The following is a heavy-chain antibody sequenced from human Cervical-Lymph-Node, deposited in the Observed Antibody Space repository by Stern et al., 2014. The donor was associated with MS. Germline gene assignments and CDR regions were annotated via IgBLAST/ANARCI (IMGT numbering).Heavy chain of an antibody. V-gene: IGHV4-59*08. CDR2: VHYSGTT. Sequence: VQLVQSGPGLVKPSETLSLTCSVSGGSISSYYWNWIRQPPGKGLEWIANVHYSGTTNYNPFLKSRVTIFLDPSMHKISLKLTSVTAADTAVYYCAGSGTYYPDYWGQGILVTVSS. CDR1: GGSISSYY. J-gene: IGHJ4*02. D-gene: IGHD3-3*01. CDR3: AGSGTYYPDY.